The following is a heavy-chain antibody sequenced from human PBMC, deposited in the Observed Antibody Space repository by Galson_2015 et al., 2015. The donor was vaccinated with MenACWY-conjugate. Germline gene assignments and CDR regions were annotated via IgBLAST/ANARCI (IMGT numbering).Heavy chain of an antibody. CDR1: GFTFSSYW. CDR3: ARDTRGHFDY. Sequence: SLRLSCAVSGFTFSSYWMSWVRQAPGKGLEWVANIKQDGREKNYVDSVKGRFTISRDNAGNPVYLQMDSLRVEDTAVYYCARDTRGHFDYWGQGTLVTFSS. CDR2: IKQDGREK. J-gene: IGHJ4*02. V-gene: IGHV3-7*03.